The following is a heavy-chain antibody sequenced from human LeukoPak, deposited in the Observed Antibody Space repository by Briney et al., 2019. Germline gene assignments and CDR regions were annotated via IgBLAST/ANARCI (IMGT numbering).Heavy chain of an antibody. Sequence: ASVKVSCKASGYTFTSYDINWVRQATGQGLEWMGFMNPDSGNTVYAQEFQGRVTMTRNTSITTAYMELNSLRSDDTAVYYCARGHDYGGPDYWGHGTLVTVSS. V-gene: IGHV1-8*01. CDR1: GYTFTSYD. CDR3: ARGHDYGGPDY. D-gene: IGHD4/OR15-4a*01. J-gene: IGHJ4*01. CDR2: MNPDSGNT.